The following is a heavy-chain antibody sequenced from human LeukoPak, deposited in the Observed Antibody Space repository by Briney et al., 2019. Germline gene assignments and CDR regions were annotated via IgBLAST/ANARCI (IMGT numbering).Heavy chain of an antibody. J-gene: IGHJ4*02. Sequence: PGGSLRLSCAASGFTFSDYYMSWIRQAPGKGLEWVSYISSSGSTIYYADSVKGRFTISRDNAKNSLYLQMNSLRAEDTAVYYCASQYSSSWYTLPFDYWGQGTLVTVSS. CDR3: ASQYSSSWYTLPFDY. CDR1: GFTFSDYY. CDR2: ISSSGSTI. V-gene: IGHV3-11*04. D-gene: IGHD6-13*01.